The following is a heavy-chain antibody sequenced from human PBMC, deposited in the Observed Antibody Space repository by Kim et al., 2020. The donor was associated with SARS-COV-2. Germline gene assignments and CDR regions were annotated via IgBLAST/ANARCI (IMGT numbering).Heavy chain of an antibody. V-gene: IGHV1-18*01. Sequence: QKLKGRVTMTKDTSTSTAYMELRSLRSDDTAMYYCARDRIAARKGDAFDIWGQGTMVTVSS. CDR3: ARDRIAARKGDAFDI. J-gene: IGHJ3*02. D-gene: IGHD6-6*01.